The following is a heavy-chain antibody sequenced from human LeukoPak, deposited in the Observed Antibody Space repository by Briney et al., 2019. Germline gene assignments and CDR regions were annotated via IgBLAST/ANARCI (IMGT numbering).Heavy chain of an antibody. J-gene: IGHJ4*02. V-gene: IGHV1-2*06. CDR1: GYIFTDFY. D-gene: IGHD2-15*01. CDR3: ARARNYCSGGSCYYFDY. Sequence: ASVKVSCKASGYIFTDFYMHWVRQAPGQGLEWMGRINPNSGGTNYAQKSQGRVTMTRDTSINTAYMELSRLRSDDTAVYYCARARNYCSGGSCYYFDYWGQGTLVTVSS. CDR2: INPNSGGT.